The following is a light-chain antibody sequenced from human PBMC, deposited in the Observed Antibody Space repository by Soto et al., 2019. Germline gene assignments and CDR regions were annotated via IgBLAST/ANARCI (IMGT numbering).Light chain of an antibody. J-gene: IGKJ5*01. CDR3: QQYGASPNT. V-gene: IGKV3-20*01. CDR2: DAS. CDR1: QSVTSSR. Sequence: ELVLTQSPGTLSLSPGERGTLSCRASQSVTSSRVAWYQQKPGQAPRLLIYDASTRATGIPDRFSAIGSGTDYTLTISRLEPEDFAVYYCQQYGASPNTFGQGTRLEIK.